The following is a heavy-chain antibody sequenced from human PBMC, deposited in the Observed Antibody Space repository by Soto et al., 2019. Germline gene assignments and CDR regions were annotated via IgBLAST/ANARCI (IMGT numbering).Heavy chain of an antibody. CDR2: ISYRGTA. CDR3: ASQKLDVPAFFDH. J-gene: IGHJ4*02. D-gene: IGHD1-7*01. Sequence: SETLSLTCSGSGGSISGNTYYWGWVRQHPGKGLEGIASISYRGTAYCTPSLRSRVAHTVDTSRNQFSLKLTSMTAADTAVYYCASQKLDVPAFFDHWGQGVLVTVSS. V-gene: IGHV4-39*01. CDR1: GGSISGNTYY.